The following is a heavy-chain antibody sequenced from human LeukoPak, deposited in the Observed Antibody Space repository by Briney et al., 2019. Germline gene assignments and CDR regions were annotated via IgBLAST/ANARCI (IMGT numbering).Heavy chain of an antibody. D-gene: IGHD3-22*01. Sequence: GGSLRLSCAASGFTFSSCAMHWVRQAPDKGLEWVALISYDGSDEYYADSVKGRFTISRDNSRSTLYLQMNSLRAEDTAVYYCAKDWYYYDSSGYYNFDHWGQGTLVTVSS. CDR1: GFTFSSCA. V-gene: IGHV3-30*18. J-gene: IGHJ4*02. CDR2: ISYDGSDE. CDR3: AKDWYYYDSSGYYNFDH.